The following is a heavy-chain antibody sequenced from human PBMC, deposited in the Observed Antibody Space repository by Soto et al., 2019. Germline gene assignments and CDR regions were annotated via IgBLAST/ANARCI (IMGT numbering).Heavy chain of an antibody. CDR1: GFTFSSDA. CDR2: ISGSGGST. J-gene: IGHJ4*02. D-gene: IGHD3-9*01. V-gene: IGHV3-23*01. Sequence: GGSLRLSCAASGFTFSSDAMSWVHQAPGKGLEWVSAISGSGGSTYYADSVKGRFTISRDNSKNTLYLQMNSLRAEDTAVYYCAKDLGYDILTGTFDYWGQGTLVTVSS. CDR3: AKDLGYDILTGTFDY.